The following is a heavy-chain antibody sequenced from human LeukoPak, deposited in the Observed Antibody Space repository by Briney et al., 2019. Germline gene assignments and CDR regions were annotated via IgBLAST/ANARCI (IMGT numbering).Heavy chain of an antibody. D-gene: IGHD2-15*01. J-gene: IGHJ4*02. V-gene: IGHV1-8*01. CDR1: GYTFTSYD. CDR3: ARSGSGRYYFDY. CDR2: MNPNSGNT. Sequence: ASVKVSCKASGYTFTSYDINWVRQATGQGLEWMGWMNPNSGNTGYAQKFQGRVTMTRNTSISTAYMELSSLRSEDTAVYYCARSGSGRYYFDYWGQGTLVTVSS.